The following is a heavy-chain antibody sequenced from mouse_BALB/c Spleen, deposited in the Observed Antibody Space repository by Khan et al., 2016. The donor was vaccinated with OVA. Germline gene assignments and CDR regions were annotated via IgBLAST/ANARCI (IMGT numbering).Heavy chain of an antibody. CDR3: ARDDYFLGDAMDH. D-gene: IGHD2-4*01. Sequence: VELVESGPDLVKPGASVRISCKASGYTFTTYYIHWVKQRPGQGLEWIGWIYPGSFNTNYSEKFKGKATLTADNSSSTAYLHLNSLTSEDSAVYGCARDDYFLGDAMDHWGQGTSVTVSS. CDR1: GYTFTTYY. J-gene: IGHJ4*01. V-gene: IGHV1S56*01. CDR2: IYPGSFNT.